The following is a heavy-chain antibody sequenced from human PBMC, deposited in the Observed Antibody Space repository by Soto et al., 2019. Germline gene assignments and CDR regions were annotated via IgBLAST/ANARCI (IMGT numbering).Heavy chain of an antibody. CDR1: GYKFPDYG. CDR3: ARVEDSGTYLI. CDR2: ISAYNGDT. V-gene: IGHV1-18*03. J-gene: IGHJ4*02. Sequence: QARLTQSGPEVKKLGASVKVSCKASGYKFPDYGISWVRRAPGQGPEWLGWISAYNGDTEYANKFQGRITVTTDTSTTTVYLELRRLRPEDMAIYYCARVEDSGTYLIWGQGTLVTASS. D-gene: IGHD1-26*01.